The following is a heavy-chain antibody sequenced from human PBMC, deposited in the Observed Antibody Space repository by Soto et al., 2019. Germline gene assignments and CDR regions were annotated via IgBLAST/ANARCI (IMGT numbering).Heavy chain of an antibody. D-gene: IGHD5-12*01. V-gene: IGHV3-30*18. CDR2: ISYDGSNK. Sequence: QVQLVESGGGVVQPGRSLRLSCAASGFTFSSYGMHWVRQAPGKGLEWVAVISYDGSNKYYADSVKGRFTISRNNSKNTLYLQMNSLRAEDTAVYYCAKDRGIVATITYTLDYCGQGTLVTVSS. CDR3: AKDRGIVATITYTLDY. CDR1: GFTFSSYG. J-gene: IGHJ4*02.